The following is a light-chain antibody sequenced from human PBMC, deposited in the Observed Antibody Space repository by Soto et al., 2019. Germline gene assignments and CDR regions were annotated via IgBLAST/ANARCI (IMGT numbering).Light chain of an antibody. CDR1: SSNIGAGYD. CDR2: GNS. J-gene: IGLJ3*02. Sequence: QSVLTQPPSVSGAPGQRVTISCTGSSSNIGAGYDVHWYQQLPGTAPKLLIYGNSNRPSGVPDRFSGSKSGTSASLAITGLQAEDEADYYCQSYDSSLSGWVLGGGTKRTLL. CDR3: QSYDSSLSGWV. V-gene: IGLV1-40*01.